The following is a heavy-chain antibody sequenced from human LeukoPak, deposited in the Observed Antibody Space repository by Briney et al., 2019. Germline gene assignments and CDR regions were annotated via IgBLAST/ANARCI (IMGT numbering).Heavy chain of an antibody. CDR2: ISGSGGST. Sequence: PGGSLRLSCAASGFTFSGSAMLWVRQAPGKGLEWVSAISGSGGSTYYADSVKGRFTISRDNSKNTLYLQMNSLRAEDTAVYYCAKDRYGVIGPCDYWGQGTLVTVSS. J-gene: IGHJ4*02. D-gene: IGHD3-16*02. CDR1: GFTFSGSA. CDR3: AKDRYGVIGPCDY. V-gene: IGHV3-23*01.